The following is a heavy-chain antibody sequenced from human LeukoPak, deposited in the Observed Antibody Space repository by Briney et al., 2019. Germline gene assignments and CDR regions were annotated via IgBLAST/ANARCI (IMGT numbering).Heavy chain of an antibody. CDR3: ARDPGIAAAVYYGMDV. V-gene: IGHV3-21*01. D-gene: IGHD6-13*01. CDR1: GFTFSSYS. Sequence: PGGSLRLSCAASGFTFSSYSMNWVRQAPGKGLEWVSSISSSSSYIYYADSVKGRFTISRDNAKNSLYLQMNSLRAEDTAVYYCARDPGIAAAVYYGMDVWGQGTTVTVSS. CDR2: ISSSSSYI. J-gene: IGHJ6*02.